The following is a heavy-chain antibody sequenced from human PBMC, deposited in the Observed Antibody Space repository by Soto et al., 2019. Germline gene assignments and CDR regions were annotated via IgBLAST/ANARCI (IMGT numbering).Heavy chain of an antibody. J-gene: IGHJ4*02. CDR2: IYYSGST. CDR1: GGSISSSSYY. CDR3: ASGADCGGDCYSD. V-gene: IGHV4-39*01. D-gene: IGHD2-21*02. Sequence: QLQLQESGPGLVKPSETLSLTCTVSGGSISSSSYYWGWIRQPPGKGLEWIGSIYYSGSTYYNPSLKSRVTTSVDTTKNQFSLKLSSVTAANTAVYYCASGADCGGDCYSDWGQGTLVTVSS.